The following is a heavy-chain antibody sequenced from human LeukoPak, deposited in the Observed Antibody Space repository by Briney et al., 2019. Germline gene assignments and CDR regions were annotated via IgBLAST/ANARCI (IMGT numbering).Heavy chain of an antibody. D-gene: IGHD5-12*01. CDR2: IKKDGSEK. CDR1: GFTFSSYW. V-gene: IGHV3-7*01. CDR3: ARESGYGSPFDY. Sequence: PGGSLRLSCAASGFTFSSYWMTWVRQAPGKGLEWVANIKKDGSEKYYVDSVKGRFTISRDNSKNTLYLQMNSLRAEDTAVYYCARESGYGSPFDYWGQGTLVTVSS. J-gene: IGHJ4*02.